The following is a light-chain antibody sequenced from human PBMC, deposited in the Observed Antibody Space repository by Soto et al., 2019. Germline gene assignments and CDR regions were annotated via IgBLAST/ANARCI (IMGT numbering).Light chain of an antibody. V-gene: IGKV1-39*01. CDR2: GAS. Sequence: DMQMTQSPSSLSASVGDRFTITCRPSQNLPNYLNWYQHKPGKAPKLVIYGASTLQSGVSSRFTVSASGTDFTLAIATLLAEDFPQYYCQHTYKITFDFSQGTKL. CDR3: QHTYKITFD. CDR1: QNLPNY. J-gene: IGKJ2*01.